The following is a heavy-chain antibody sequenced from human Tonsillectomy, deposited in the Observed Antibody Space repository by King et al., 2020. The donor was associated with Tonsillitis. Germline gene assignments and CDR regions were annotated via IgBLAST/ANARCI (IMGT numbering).Heavy chain of an antibody. V-gene: IGHV1-2*02. J-gene: IGHJ6*02. CDR2: INPNSGGT. Sequence: QLVQSGAEVKKPGASVKVSCKASGYSFTGYYMHWVRQAPGQGLEWMGWINPNSGGTKYAQNFQGRVTMTRDTSISTAHMELSRLRSDDTAVYYCAKEGGAVYYDIVRGAFDVWGRGTTVTVSS. D-gene: IGHD3-22*01. CDR1: GYSFTGYY. CDR3: AKEGGAVYYDIVRGAFDV.